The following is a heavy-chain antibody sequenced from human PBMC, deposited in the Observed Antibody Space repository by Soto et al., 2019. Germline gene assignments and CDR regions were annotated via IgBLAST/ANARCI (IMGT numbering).Heavy chain of an antibody. CDR3: ASTVAGSFSLGEYFQH. Sequence: EVQLVESGGGLVQPGGSLRLSCAASGFTVSSNYMSWVRQAPGKGLEWVSVIYSGGSTYYADSVKGRFTISRDNSKNTLYLQMNSLRAEDTAVYYCASTVAGSFSLGEYFQHWGQGTLVTVSS. CDR2: IYSGGST. CDR1: GFTVSSNY. V-gene: IGHV3-66*01. J-gene: IGHJ1*01. D-gene: IGHD6-19*01.